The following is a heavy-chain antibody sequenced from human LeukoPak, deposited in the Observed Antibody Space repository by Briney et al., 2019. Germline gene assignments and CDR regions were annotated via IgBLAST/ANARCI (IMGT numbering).Heavy chain of an antibody. J-gene: IGHJ5*02. CDR1: GFTFSSYA. V-gene: IGHV3-23*01. D-gene: IGHD3-16*02. Sequence: PGGSLRLSCAASGFTFSSYAMSWVRQAPGKGLEWVSAISGSGGSTYYADSVKGRFTFSRDNSKNTLYLQMNSLRAEDTAVYYCAKDRLGEFSYNWFVPWGQGTLVTVSS. CDR2: ISGSGGST. CDR3: AKDRLGEFSYNWFVP.